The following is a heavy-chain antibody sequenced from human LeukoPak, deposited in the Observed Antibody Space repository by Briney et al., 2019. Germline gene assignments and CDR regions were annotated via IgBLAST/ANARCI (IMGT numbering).Heavy chain of an antibody. Sequence: PGGSLTLSCAASGFTFSSYGMHWVRQAPGKGLEWVAVISNDGSNKYYADSVKGRFTISRDNSKNTLYLQMNSLRAEDTAVYYCAKAGYSSSWYVDYWGQGTLVLVSS. D-gene: IGHD6-13*01. CDR1: GFTFSSYG. CDR3: AKAGYSSSWYVDY. CDR2: ISNDGSNK. V-gene: IGHV3-30*18. J-gene: IGHJ4*02.